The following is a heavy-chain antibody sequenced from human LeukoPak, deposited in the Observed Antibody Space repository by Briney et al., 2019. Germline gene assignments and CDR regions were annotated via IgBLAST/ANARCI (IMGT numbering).Heavy chain of an antibody. CDR2: IYYRGNT. CDR3: AGRLGVNNFDY. Sequence: TFSSSGMHWIRQPPGKGLEWIGSIYYRGNTYYNPSLNSRVAISVDTSKNQFSLRLNSVTAADTAVYYCAGRLGVNNFDYWGQGILVTVSS. J-gene: IGHJ4*02. CDR1: TFSSSG. V-gene: IGHV4-39*01. D-gene: IGHD3-10*01.